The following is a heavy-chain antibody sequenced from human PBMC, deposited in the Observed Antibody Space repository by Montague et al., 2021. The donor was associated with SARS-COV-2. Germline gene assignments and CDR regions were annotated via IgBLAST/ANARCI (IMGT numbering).Heavy chain of an antibody. CDR2: IGGKLYGETT. CDR3: ASQYYYHRTGELSDF. V-gene: IGHV3-49*04. CDR1: GFTFGNYA. J-gene: IGHJ4*02. D-gene: IGHD3-22*01. Sequence: SLRLSCAASGFTFGNYAVSWVRQAPGKGLEWVGFIGGKLYGETTEYAASVKGRFTISRDDPNRVAYLQMNSLKTEDTAVYYCASQYYYHRTGELSDFWGQGTLVTVSS.